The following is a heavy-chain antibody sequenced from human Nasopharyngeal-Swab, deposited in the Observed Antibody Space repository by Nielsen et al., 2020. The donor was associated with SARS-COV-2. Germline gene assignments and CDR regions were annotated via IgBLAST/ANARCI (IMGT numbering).Heavy chain of an antibody. CDR3: ASFGGSYRYFDY. Sequence: ASVKVSCKASGYTFTGYYMHWVRQAPGQGLEWMGRINPNSGGTNYAQKFQGRVTMTRDTSISTVYMELSSLRSEDTAVYYCASFGGSYRYFDYWGQGTLVTVSS. V-gene: IGHV1-2*06. D-gene: IGHD1-26*01. J-gene: IGHJ4*02. CDR1: GYTFTGYY. CDR2: INPNSGGT.